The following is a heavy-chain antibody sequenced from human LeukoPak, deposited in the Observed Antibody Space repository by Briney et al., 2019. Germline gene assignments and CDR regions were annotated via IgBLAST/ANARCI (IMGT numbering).Heavy chain of an antibody. CDR1: GYTFAGYG. Sequence: ASVKVSCKASGYTFAGYGVSWVRQAPGQGPEWMGWISAKNGNAKNAQKFQGRVTMTTDTSTSTVYMELRSLRSDDTAVYYCARDKEQQQVPGEGQHWGQGTLVTV. CDR2: ISAKNGNA. J-gene: IGHJ1*01. V-gene: IGHV1-18*01. CDR3: ARDKEQQQVPGEGQH. D-gene: IGHD6-13*01.